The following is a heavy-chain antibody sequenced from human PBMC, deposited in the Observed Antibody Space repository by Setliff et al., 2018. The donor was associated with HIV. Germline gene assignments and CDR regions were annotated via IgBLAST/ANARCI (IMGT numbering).Heavy chain of an antibody. V-gene: IGHV4-4*07. D-gene: IGHD6-13*01. CDR2: ISAAGTI. CDR3: ARDEGRATGSWWDQSASWYLDY. J-gene: IGHJ4*01. CDR1: GGSISSYY. Sequence: SETLSLTCIVSGGSISSYYWSWIRQPAGKRLEFIGRISAAGTINYNPSLRSRVTLSVDTSENQFSLTVNSVTAADTAMYFCARDEGRATGSWWDQSASWYLDYWGHGILVTVSS.